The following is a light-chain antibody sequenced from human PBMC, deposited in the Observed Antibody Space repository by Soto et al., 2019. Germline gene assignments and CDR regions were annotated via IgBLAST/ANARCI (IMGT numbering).Light chain of an antibody. Sequence: IVLTQSPATLSSFPGDRVTLSCRASQAVNTRLAWYQHKPGQAPRLLIYLASNRAAGVPARFSASGSGTEFTLTISGLQSEDFAIYYCQQYSNWPPWTFGPGTKVDIK. J-gene: IGKJ1*01. V-gene: IGKV3D-15*01. CDR1: QAVNTR. CDR3: QQYSNWPPWT. CDR2: LAS.